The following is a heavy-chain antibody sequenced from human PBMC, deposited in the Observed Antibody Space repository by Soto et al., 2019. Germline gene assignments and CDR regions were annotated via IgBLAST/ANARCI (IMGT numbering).Heavy chain of an antibody. CDR3: SILGYYSDGSYLYDF. Sequence: SETLSLTCTVSGGSISSYYWSWFRQPPGKGLEWIGYIYYSGSTNYNPSLKSRVTISVDTSKNQFSLKLSSVTAADTAVYYCSILGYYSDGSYLYDFRGQGTLVTVSS. V-gene: IGHV4-59*01. CDR1: GGSISSYY. D-gene: IGHD2-15*01. CDR2: IYYSGST. J-gene: IGHJ1*01.